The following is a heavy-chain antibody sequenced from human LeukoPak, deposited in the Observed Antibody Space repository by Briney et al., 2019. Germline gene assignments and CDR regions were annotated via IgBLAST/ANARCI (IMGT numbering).Heavy chain of an antibody. D-gene: IGHD2-15*01. CDR1: GFTFSSYW. CDR3: ARVGGCLYYFDY. CDR2: INSDGSST. J-gene: IGHJ4*02. V-gene: IGHV3-74*01. Sequence: GGSLRLSCAASGFTFSSYWMHWVRQAPGKGLVWVSRINSDGSSTSYADSVKGRFTISRDNAKNTLYLQMNSLRAEDTAVYYCARVGGCLYYFDYWGQGTLVTVSS.